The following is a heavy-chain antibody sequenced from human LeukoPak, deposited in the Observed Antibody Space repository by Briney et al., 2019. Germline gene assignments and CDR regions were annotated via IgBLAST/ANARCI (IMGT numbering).Heavy chain of an antibody. V-gene: IGHV4-59*01. J-gene: IGHJ4*02. D-gene: IGHD6-6*01. CDR3: ARSDPRRAARRYYFDY. CDR1: GGSISSYY. CDR2: IYYSGST. Sequence: SETLSLTCTVSGGSISSYYWSWIRQPPGKGLEWIGYIYYSGSTNYNPSLRSRVTISVDTSKNQFSLKLSSVTAADTAVYYCARSDPRRAARRYYFDYWGQGTLVTVSS.